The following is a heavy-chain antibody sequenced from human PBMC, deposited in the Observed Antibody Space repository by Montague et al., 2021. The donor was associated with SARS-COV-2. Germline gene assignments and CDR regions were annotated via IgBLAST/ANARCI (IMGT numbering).Heavy chain of an antibody. D-gene: IGHD3-22*01. J-gene: IGHJ6*02. Sequence: SETLSLTCTVSGGPISSYYWSWIRQPPGKGLEWIGYIYYSGSTNYNPSLKSRVTISVDTSKNQFSLKLSSVTAADTAVYYCARDSDYYDSSAGYYYGMDVWGQGTTVTVSS. CDR1: GGPISSYY. CDR2: IYYSGST. V-gene: IGHV4-59*01. CDR3: ARDSDYYDSSAGYYYGMDV.